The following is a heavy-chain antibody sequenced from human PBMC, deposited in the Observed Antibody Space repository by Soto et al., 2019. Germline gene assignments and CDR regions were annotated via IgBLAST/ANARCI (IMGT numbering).Heavy chain of an antibody. CDR1: CGSISYNSYY. Sequence: KPSETLSLTCSVSCGSISYNSYYWGWIRQPPGKGLEWVGGIFYTGTTYYSPSLKDRVTISVDTSKNSFSLNLTSVTAADTAVYFWARLVVVAPVANAWGQGTLVTVSS. CDR3: ARLVVVAPVANA. CDR2: IFYTGTT. J-gene: IGHJ5*02. V-gene: IGHV4-39*02. D-gene: IGHD2-2*01.